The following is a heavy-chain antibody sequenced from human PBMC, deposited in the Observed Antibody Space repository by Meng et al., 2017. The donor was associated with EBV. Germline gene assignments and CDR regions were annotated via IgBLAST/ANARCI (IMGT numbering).Heavy chain of an antibody. CDR2: ISAYNGNT. Sequence: QVQVVQPGAEVKKPGASVKVSCKASGYTFTSYGVSWVRQAPGQGLEWMGWISAYNGNTNYAQKLQGRVTMTTDTSTSTAYMELRSLRSDDTAVYYCARETSGYDFNWFDPWGQGTLVTVSS. CDR1: GYTFTSYG. J-gene: IGHJ5*02. V-gene: IGHV1-18*01. CDR3: ARETSGYDFNWFDP. D-gene: IGHD5-12*01.